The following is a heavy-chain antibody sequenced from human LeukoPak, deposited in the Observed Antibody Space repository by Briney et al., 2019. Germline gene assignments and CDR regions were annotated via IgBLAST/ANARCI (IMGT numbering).Heavy chain of an antibody. V-gene: IGHV3-33*01. CDR1: GFTFSSYG. Sequence: GGSLRLSCAASGFTFSSYGMHWVRQAPGKGLERVAAIWYDGSNKYYADSVKGRFTISRDNSKNTLYPQMNSLRAVDTAVYYCARREMVRGANFDYWGQGTLVTVSS. CDR3: ARREMVRGANFDY. CDR2: IWYDGSNK. J-gene: IGHJ4*02. D-gene: IGHD3-10*01.